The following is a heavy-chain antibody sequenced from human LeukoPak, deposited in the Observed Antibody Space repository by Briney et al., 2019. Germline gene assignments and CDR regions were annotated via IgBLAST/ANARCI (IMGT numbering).Heavy chain of an antibody. CDR1: GYTFTSYA. V-gene: IGHV7-4-1*02. CDR2: INTNTGNP. D-gene: IGHD3-10*01. J-gene: IGHJ6*03. Sequence: ASVKVSCKASGYTFTSYAMNWVRQAPGQGLEWMGWINTNTGNPTYAQGFTGRFVFSLDASVSTAYLQISSLKAEDTAVYYCARDDGSGSPNYYYYMDVWGKGTTVTVSS. CDR3: ARDDGSGSPNYYYYMDV.